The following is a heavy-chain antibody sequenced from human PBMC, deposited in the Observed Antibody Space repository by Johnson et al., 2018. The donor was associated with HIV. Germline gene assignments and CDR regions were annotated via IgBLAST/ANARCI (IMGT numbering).Heavy chain of an antibody. CDR2: IYSGGST. D-gene: IGHD2/OR15-2a*01. V-gene: IGHV3-66*02. CDR3: ARGSTFIPDAFDI. J-gene: IGHJ3*02. Sequence: EVQLVESGGGLVQPGRSLRLSCAASGFTFDDYAMHWVRQAPGKGLEWVSVIYSGGSTYYADSVKGRFTIYRDNSKNTLYLQMNSLRAEDTAVYSCARGSTFIPDAFDIWGQGTMVTVSS. CDR1: GFTFDDYA.